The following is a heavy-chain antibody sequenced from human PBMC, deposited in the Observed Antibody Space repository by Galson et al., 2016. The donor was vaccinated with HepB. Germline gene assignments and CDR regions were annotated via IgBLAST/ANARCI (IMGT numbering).Heavy chain of an antibody. CDR3: ARQGVGATMDY. Sequence: SLRLSCAASGFPFSDYGMHWVRQAPGKGLEWMSVLSHDGIHEYITDSLKGRLTISRDNSKNTLYMQLNSLRPEDTAVYYCARQGVGATMDYWGRGTLVTVSS. V-gene: IGHV3-30*03. D-gene: IGHD1-26*01. CDR2: LSHDGIHE. CDR1: GFPFSDYG. J-gene: IGHJ4*02.